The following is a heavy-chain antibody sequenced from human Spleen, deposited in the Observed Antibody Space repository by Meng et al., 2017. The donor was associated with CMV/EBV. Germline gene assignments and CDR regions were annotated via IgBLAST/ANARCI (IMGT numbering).Heavy chain of an antibody. CDR2: INHSGST. D-gene: IGHD2-2*01. V-gene: IGHV4-34*01. CDR3: ARGRVVVVPARYRFFDY. Sequence: GSLRLSCAVYGGSFSGYYWSWIRQPPGKGLEWIGEINHSGSTNYNPSLKSQVTISVDTSKNQFSLKLSSVTAADTAVYYCARGRVVVVPARYRFFDYWGQGTLVTVSS. J-gene: IGHJ4*02. CDR1: GGSFSGYY.